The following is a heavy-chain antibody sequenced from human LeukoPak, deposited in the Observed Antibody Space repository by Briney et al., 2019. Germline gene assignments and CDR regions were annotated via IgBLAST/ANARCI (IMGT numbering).Heavy chain of an antibody. CDR1: GFTFSSNG. J-gene: IGHJ4*02. D-gene: IGHD3-22*01. CDR2: MWNDESNK. V-gene: IGHV3-30*02. Sequence: GGSLRLSCAASGFTFSSNGMHWVRQAPGKGLEWVAVMWNDESNKYYADSVKGRFTISRDNSKNTLYLQMNSLRAEDTAVYYCTKGPDTSGYYSLDYWGQGALVTVSS. CDR3: TKGPDTSGYYSLDY.